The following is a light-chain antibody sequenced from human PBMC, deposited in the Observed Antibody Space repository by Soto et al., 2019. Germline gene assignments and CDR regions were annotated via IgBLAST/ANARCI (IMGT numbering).Light chain of an antibody. Sequence: QSALTQPASVSGSPGQSITISCIGTSSDVGSYNLVSWYQQHPGKDPKVLIYEVSERSSGVANRFSGSKSGNTASLTIYELQAEDQPEYYSFSYTDSRTHELFGGGAEVTVL. CDR2: EVS. J-gene: IGLJ2*01. CDR3: FSYTDSRTHEL. CDR1: SSDVGSYNL. V-gene: IGLV2-23*02.